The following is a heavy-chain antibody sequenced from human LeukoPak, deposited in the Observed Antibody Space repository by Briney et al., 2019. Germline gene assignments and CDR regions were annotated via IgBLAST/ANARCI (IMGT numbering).Heavy chain of an antibody. V-gene: IGHV4-39*01. CDR2: IYYSGST. D-gene: IGHD6-6*01. J-gene: IGHJ4*02. CDR1: GGSINSGSYY. Sequence: SETLSLTCTVSGGSINSGSYYWGWIRQPPGKGLEWIGTIYYSGSTYYNPTLKSRVTMSVDTSKSQFSLKVRSVTAADTAVYYCARREYSSSSNFDYWGQGTLVTVSS. CDR3: ARREYSSSSNFDY.